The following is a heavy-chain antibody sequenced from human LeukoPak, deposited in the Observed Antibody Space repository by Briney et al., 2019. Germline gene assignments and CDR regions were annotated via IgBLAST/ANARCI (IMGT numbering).Heavy chain of an antibody. CDR1: GGTFSSYA. V-gene: IGHV1-69*04. Sequence: SVKVSCKASGGTFSSYAISWVRQAPGQGLEWMGRIIPILGIANYAQKFQGRVTITADKSTSTAYMELRSLRSDDTAVYYCAREVADYGDYGWFDPWGQGTLVTVSS. CDR3: AREVADYGDYGWFDP. J-gene: IGHJ5*02. D-gene: IGHD4-17*01. CDR2: IIPILGIA.